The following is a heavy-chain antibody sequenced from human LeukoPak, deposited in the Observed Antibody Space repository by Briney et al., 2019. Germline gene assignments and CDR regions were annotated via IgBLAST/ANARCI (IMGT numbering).Heavy chain of an antibody. V-gene: IGHV3-7*01. D-gene: IGHD2-15*01. CDR1: GFTFSDYS. CDR3: ARNKGWELPAELHS. J-gene: IGHJ4*02. Sequence: GGSLCLSCAASGFTFSDYSMYWVRQAPGKGLEWVANINQDGGEKYYGDSVKGRFTISRDDAKTSVYLHMNSLRGEDTAVYYCARNKGWELPAELHSWGQGTLVTVSS. CDR2: INQDGGEK.